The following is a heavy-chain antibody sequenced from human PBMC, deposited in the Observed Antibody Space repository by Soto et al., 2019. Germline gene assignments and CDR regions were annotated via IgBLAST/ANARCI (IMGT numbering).Heavy chain of an antibody. CDR1: GGSISSYY. V-gene: IGHV4-59*08. Sequence: PSETLSLTYTVSGGSISSYYWSWIRQPPGKGLEWIGYIYYSGSTNYNPSLKSRVTISVDTSKNQFSLKLSSVTAADTAVYYCARIRSGYSGYDYQYYFDYWGQGTLVTVSS. J-gene: IGHJ4*02. CDR2: IYYSGST. CDR3: ARIRSGYSGYDYQYYFDY. D-gene: IGHD5-12*01.